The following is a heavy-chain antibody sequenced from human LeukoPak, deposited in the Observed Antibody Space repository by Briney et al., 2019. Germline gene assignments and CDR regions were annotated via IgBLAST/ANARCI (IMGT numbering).Heavy chain of an antibody. Sequence: GGSLRLSCAASGFTFSDYYMSWIRQAPGKGLEWVSYISSSGSTIYYADSVKGRFTISRDNAKNSLYLQMNSLRAEDTAVYYCARPDSSGRLHFDYWGQGTLVTVSS. D-gene: IGHD6-19*01. V-gene: IGHV3-11*01. CDR1: GFTFSDYY. CDR3: ARPDSSGRLHFDY. J-gene: IGHJ4*02. CDR2: ISSSGSTI.